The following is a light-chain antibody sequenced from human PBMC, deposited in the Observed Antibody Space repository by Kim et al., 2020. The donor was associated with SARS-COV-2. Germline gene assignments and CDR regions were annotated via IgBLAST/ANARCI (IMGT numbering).Light chain of an antibody. Sequence: TLCLSPGKSATPSCRASQTVRSSFAWYQQKPGQPPRLLIYDISNRATGIPTRFSGSGSGTDFTLTIRSLEPEDSAVYYCQQRTNWLFGQGTKLEI. CDR3: QQRTNWL. V-gene: IGKV3-11*01. CDR2: DIS. J-gene: IGKJ2*01. CDR1: QTVRSS.